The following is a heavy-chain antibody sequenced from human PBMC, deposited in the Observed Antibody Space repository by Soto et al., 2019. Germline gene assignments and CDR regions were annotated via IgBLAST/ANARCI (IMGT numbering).Heavy chain of an antibody. CDR1: GYSFTNYG. D-gene: IGHD6-19*01. V-gene: IGHV1-18*01. J-gene: IGHJ6*03. CDR2: ISAFNGNT. CDR3: ARDRGVAPPVAGNTHYYYYMDV. Sequence: QDQLVQSGAAVKKPGASVTVSCKASGYSFTNYGVTWVRQAPGQGLEWMGWISAFNGNTHYAQNLKGRVPRTTDASSSTGYMELRSLRSDDTAVYYCARDRGVAPPVAGNTHYYYYMDVWGKGTTVTVSS.